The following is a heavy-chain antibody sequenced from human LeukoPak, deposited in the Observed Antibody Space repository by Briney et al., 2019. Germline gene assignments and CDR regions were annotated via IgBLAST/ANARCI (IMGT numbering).Heavy chain of an antibody. CDR1: GGSITSSSDY. D-gene: IGHD3-22*01. CDR3: ARYDSSSGSVDY. V-gene: IGHV4-39*02. CDR2: ISYSGST. Sequence: PSETLSLTCTVSGGSITSSSDYWGWIRQPPGKGLEWIGSISYSGSTYYNPSLKSRLIISVDTSKIHFSLKLSSVTAADTAVYYCARYDSSSGSVDYWGQGTLVIVSS. J-gene: IGHJ4*02.